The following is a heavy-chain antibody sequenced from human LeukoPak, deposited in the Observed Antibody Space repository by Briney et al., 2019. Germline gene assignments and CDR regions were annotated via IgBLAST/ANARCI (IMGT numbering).Heavy chain of an antibody. CDR1: GYTLTELS. J-gene: IGHJ5*02. V-gene: IGHV1-24*01. CDR2: FDPEDGET. Sequence: ASVKVSCKDSGYTLTELSMHWVRQAPGKGLEWMGGFDPEDGETIYAQKFQGRVTMTEDTSTDTAYMELSSLRSEDTAVYYCATASGGRGQLRFLSNWFDPWGQGTLVTVSS. D-gene: IGHD3-3*01. CDR3: ATASGGRGQLRFLSNWFDP.